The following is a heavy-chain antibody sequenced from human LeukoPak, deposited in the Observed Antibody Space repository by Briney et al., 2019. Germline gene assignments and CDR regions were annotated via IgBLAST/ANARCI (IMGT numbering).Heavy chain of an antibody. CDR2: ISSSSSYI. J-gene: IGHJ6*02. CDR1: GFTFSSYS. Sequence: GGSLRLSCAASGFTFSSYSMNWVRQAPGKGLEWVSSISSSSSYIYYAASLKGRFTISSDNAKNSLYLQMNSLRAEDTAVYYCAGRIAVGFRDVWGQGTTVTVSS. CDR3: AGRIAVGFRDV. D-gene: IGHD6-19*01. V-gene: IGHV3-21*01.